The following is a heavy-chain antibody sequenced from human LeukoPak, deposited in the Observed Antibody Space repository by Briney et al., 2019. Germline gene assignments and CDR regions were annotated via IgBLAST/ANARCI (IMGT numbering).Heavy chain of an antibody. CDR2: MNPNSHGI. J-gene: IGHJ4*02. Sequence: GASVKVSCKASGYTFSDYYIHWVRQAPGQGLEWMGWMNPNSHGINYAQKFQGRVTMTRDTSIRTAYMELSRLTSDDTAVYYCARRCSGGSCYYYFDYWGQGTLVTVSS. CDR3: ARRCSGGSCYYYFDY. V-gene: IGHV1-2*02. CDR1: GYTFSDYY. D-gene: IGHD2-15*01.